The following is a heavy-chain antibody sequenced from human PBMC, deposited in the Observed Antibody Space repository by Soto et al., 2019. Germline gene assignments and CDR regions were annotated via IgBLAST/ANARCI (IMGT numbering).Heavy chain of an antibody. J-gene: IGHJ4*02. CDR3: ANSQSTASRPFGY. CDR1: GFMFDDYA. CDR2: ISWNSNSI. D-gene: IGHD3-16*01. Sequence: EVQLVESGGGLVQPGRSLRLSCEASGFMFDDYAMYWVRQAPGKGLEWVSGISWNSNSIVYADSVKGRFTISRDNSKNSLYLQRNSLKPEHTALSYSANSQSTASRPFGYWEQGTLVSVSS. V-gene: IGHV3-9*01.